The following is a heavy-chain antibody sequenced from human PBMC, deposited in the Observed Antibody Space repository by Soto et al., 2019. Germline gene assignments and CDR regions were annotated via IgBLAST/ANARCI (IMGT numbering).Heavy chain of an antibody. CDR2: VIQSGSAT. D-gene: IGHD3-10*01. Sequence: PGGSLRLSCAASGFTFSSYAMTWVRQAPGKGLEWVSTVIQSGSATFYADSVRGRFTISRDNSKNTLYLQLNSLRAEDTAVYHCVRDYYHVSGSSFDIPLDYWGQGTLVTVSS. CDR1: GFTFSSYA. J-gene: IGHJ4*02. CDR3: VRDYYHVSGSSFDIPLDY. V-gene: IGHV3-23*01.